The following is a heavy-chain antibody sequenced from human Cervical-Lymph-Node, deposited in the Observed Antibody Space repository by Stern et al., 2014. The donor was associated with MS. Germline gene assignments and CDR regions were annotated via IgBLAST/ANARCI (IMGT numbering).Heavy chain of an antibody. CDR1: GFTFSDHY. CDR2: ISGSVSSV. D-gene: IGHD2-21*01. CDR3: SREPRLTDY. J-gene: IGHJ4*02. V-gene: IGHV3-11*01. Sequence: VQLVESGGALVKPGGSLRLSCVASGFTFSDHYMSWIRQAPGKGLEWVSYISGSVSSVSYADSVKGRFTISRDNAKDSLYLQMNSLRAEDTAVYYCSREPRLTDYWGQGTLVSVSS.